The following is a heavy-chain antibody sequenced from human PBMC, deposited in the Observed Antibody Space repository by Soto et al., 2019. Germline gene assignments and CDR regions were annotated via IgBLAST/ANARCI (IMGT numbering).Heavy chain of an antibody. Sequence: QVQLRQWGAGLLKPSETLSLTCAVYGGSFSDYLWSWIRQAPGRGLEWIAEINHTGVPNYNPSLKSRVTISVDTSRNQCSLRLSSVTAADTAVYYCARGLSPHYFDFWGQGTLVTVSS. CDR3: ARGLSPHYFDF. CDR2: INHTGVP. CDR1: GGSFSDYL. J-gene: IGHJ4*02. V-gene: IGHV4-34*01.